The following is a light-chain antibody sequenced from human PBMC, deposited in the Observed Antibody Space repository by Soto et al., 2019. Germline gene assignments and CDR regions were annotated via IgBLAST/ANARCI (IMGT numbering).Light chain of an antibody. V-gene: IGKV3-15*01. CDR1: QSISSN. CDR3: QQYNNWWT. Sequence: EIVMTQSTATLSVSPGERATLSCRASQSISSNLARYQQKPGQPPRLLIYGASIRATGIPARFSGSGSGTAFTLTISSLQSEDFAVYYCQQYNNWWTFGQGTKVDIK. CDR2: GAS. J-gene: IGKJ1*01.